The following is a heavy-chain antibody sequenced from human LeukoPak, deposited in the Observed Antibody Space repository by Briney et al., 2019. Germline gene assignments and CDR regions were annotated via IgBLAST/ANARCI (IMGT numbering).Heavy chain of an antibody. CDR2: IYSPGTN. CDR1: AGSISSGDYY. D-gene: IGHD3-22*01. CDR3: ARGIGTSYDSSRDAFDM. J-gene: IGHJ3*02. V-gene: IGHV4-61*02. Sequence: SETLSLTCTVSAGSISSGDYYWSWIRQPAGKGLEWIGRIYSPGTNYNYNPSLKSRVTISIDTSKNQFSLKLTSVTAANTAVYYCARGIGTSYDSSRDAFDMWGQGTMVTVSS.